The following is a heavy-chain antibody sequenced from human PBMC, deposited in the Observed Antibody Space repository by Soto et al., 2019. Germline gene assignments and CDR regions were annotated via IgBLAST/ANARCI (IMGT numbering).Heavy chain of an antibody. V-gene: IGHV3-21*01. J-gene: IGHJ4*02. D-gene: IGHD4-4*01. CDR2: ISGSGNYT. Sequence: GGSLSLSCAASGFTFSTYSMNWVRQAPGKGLEWVSSISGSGNYTHYADFLRGRFTISRDNAKTSLYLQMNSLRAEDTAVYYCAREGINNYNEYYFDSWGQGTVVTVSS. CDR3: AREGINNYNEYYFDS. CDR1: GFTFSTYS.